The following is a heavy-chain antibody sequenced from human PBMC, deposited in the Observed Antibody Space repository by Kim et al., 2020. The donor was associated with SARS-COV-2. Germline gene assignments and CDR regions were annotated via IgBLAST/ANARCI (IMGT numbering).Heavy chain of an antibody. Sequence: SETLSLTCTVSGGSISSSSYYWGWIRQPPGKGLEWIGSIYYSGSTYYKPSLKSRVTISVDTSKNQFSLKLSSVTAADTAVYYCASHSGYDNYYYYYGMDVWGQGTTVTVSS. D-gene: IGHD5-12*01. CDR2: IYYSGST. CDR1: GGSISSSSYY. J-gene: IGHJ6*02. V-gene: IGHV4-39*01. CDR3: ASHSGYDNYYYYYGMDV.